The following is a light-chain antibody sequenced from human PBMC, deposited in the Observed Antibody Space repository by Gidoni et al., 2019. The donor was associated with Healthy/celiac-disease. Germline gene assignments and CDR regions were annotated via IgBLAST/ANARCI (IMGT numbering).Light chain of an antibody. V-gene: IGKV1-5*03. J-gene: IGKJ1*01. CDR3: QQYATYPWT. CDR2: TAS. Sequence: DIHMTQSPSTLSASVGDRVSLTFRASQSIDKWLAWYQQKPGKAPKLLIYTASILESGVPSRFSGTDSGTEFTLTISSLQPDDFATYYCQQYATYPWTFXQXTKVEIK. CDR1: QSIDKW.